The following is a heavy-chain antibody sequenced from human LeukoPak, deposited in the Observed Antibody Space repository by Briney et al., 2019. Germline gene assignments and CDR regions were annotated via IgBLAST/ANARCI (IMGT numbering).Heavy chain of an antibody. V-gene: IGHV3-23*01. D-gene: IGHD6-19*01. J-gene: IGHJ4*02. CDR2: ISGSGGST. CDR1: GFTFSSYA. Sequence: PGGSLRLSCAASGFTFSSYAMSWVRQAPGKGLEWVSAISGSGGSTYYADSVKGRFTISRDNSKNTLYLQMNSLRAEDTAVYYCAKDVLLYSSGWSHFDYWGQGTLATVSS. CDR3: AKDVLLYSSGWSHFDY.